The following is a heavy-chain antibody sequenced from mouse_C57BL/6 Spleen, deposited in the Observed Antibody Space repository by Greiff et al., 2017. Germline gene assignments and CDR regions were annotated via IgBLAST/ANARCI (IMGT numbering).Heavy chain of an antibody. Sequence: VQLQQSGAELVRPGASVTLSCKASGYTFTAYEMHWVKQTPVHGLEWIGAIDPETGGTAYNQKFKGKDILTADKSSSTAYMELRSLTSEDSAVYYCTRWVIPYFDYWGQGTTLTVSS. D-gene: IGHD2-13*01. CDR3: TRWVIPYFDY. CDR2: IDPETGGT. V-gene: IGHV1-15*01. J-gene: IGHJ2*01. CDR1: GYTFTAYE.